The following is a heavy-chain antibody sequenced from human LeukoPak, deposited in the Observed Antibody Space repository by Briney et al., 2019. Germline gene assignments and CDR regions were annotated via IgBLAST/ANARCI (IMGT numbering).Heavy chain of an antibody. J-gene: IGHJ4*02. CDR3: STGYGGRPN. Sequence: GGSLRLSCAASRFTFSSYAMSWVRQAPGKGLEWVGRIKTKSEGGTTDYAAPVKGTFTISRDDSKDTVYLQMNSLKTEDTGVYYCSTGYGGRPNWGQGTLVTVSS. CDR2: IKTKSEGGTT. CDR1: RFTFSSYA. D-gene: IGHD4-23*01. V-gene: IGHV3-15*01.